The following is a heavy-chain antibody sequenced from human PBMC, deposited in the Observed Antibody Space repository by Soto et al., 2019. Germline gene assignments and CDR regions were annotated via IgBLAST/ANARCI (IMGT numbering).Heavy chain of an antibody. V-gene: IGHV1-3*01. D-gene: IGHD6-19*01. CDR2: INAGNGNT. J-gene: IGHJ3*02. Sequence: ASVKVSCKASGYTFTSYAMHWVRQAPGQRLEWMGWINAGNGNTKYSQKFQGRVTITRDTSASTAYMELSSLRSEDTAVYYCARDNPGIAVAGTSGAFDIWGQGTMVTVSS. CDR3: ARDNPGIAVAGTSGAFDI. CDR1: GYTFTSYA.